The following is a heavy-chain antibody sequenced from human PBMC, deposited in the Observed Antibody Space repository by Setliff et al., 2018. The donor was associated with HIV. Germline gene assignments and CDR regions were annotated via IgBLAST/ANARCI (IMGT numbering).Heavy chain of an antibody. CDR2: IYHSGST. Sequence: SETLSLTCTVSGGSISSYYWDWIRQAPGKGLEWIGYIYHSGSTNYNPSLKSRVSISVDTSKNEFPLNLSSLTAADTAVYYCARGQSCTNGVCYQYWGQGTLVTVSS. CDR3: ARGQSCTNGVCYQY. D-gene: IGHD2-8*01. J-gene: IGHJ4*02. V-gene: IGHV4-59*01. CDR1: GGSISSYY.